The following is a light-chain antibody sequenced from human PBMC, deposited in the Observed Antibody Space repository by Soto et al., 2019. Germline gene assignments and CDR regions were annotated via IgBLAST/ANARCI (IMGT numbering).Light chain of an antibody. Sequence: DIQMTQSPSSLSASVGDRVTITCRASQSISSYLNWYQQKPGKAPKLLIYAASSLQSGVPSKFRGSETRPDFTLTNSSLHREVFATYYCQRSHRTLTFRPGTK. CDR2: AAS. CDR3: QRSHRTLT. CDR1: QSISSY. V-gene: IGKV1-39*01. J-gene: IGKJ3*01.